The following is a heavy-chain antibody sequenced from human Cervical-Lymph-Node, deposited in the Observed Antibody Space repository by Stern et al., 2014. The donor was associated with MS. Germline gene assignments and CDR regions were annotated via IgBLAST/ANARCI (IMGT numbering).Heavy chain of an antibody. CDR3: ARDKSSYPDY. V-gene: IGHV1-2*02. D-gene: IGHD3-16*02. CDR1: GYTFTDYH. J-gene: IGHJ4*02. CDR2: IDPKSGGI. Sequence: QMQLVPSGAEVKKSGASVKVSCEASGYTFTDYHIHWARQAPGQGLEWMGWIDPKSGGITYAQTFQGRVTLTSDTSIGTAYMELSSLTSDDTAVYFCARDKSSYPDYWGQGTPVTISS.